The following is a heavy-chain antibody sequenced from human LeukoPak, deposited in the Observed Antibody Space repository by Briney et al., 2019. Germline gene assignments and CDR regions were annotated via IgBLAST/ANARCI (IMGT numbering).Heavy chain of an antibody. D-gene: IGHD3-10*01. V-gene: IGHV4-61*02. J-gene: IGHJ5*02. CDR3: ARDSGWFDP. CDR1: GGSISSGGYY. CDR2: IYTSGST. Sequence: SETLSLTCTVSGGSISSGGYYWSWIRQPAGKGLEWIGRIYTSGSTNYNPSLKSRVTMSVDTSKNQFSLKLSSVTAADTAVYYCARDSGWFDPWGQGTVVTVSS.